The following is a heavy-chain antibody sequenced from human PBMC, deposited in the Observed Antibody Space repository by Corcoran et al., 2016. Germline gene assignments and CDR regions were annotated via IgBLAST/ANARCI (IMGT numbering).Heavy chain of an antibody. V-gene: IGHV1-2*02. Sequence: QVQLVQSGAEVKKPGASVKVSCKASGYTFTGYYMHWVRQAPGQGLEWMGWINPNSGGTNYAQKFQGRVTMTRDTSISTAYMELSRLRSDDTAVYYCARPTYSSSWYGEGYFDYWGQGTLVTVSS. D-gene: IGHD6-13*01. CDR2: INPNSGGT. J-gene: IGHJ4*02. CDR3: ARPTYSSSWYGEGYFDY. CDR1: GYTFTGYY.